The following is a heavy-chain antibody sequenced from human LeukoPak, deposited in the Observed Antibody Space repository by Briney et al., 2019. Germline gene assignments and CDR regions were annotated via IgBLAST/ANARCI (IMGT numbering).Heavy chain of an antibody. CDR2: INPNSGGT. J-gene: IGHJ4*02. V-gene: IGHV1-2*02. Sequence: ASVKVSCKASGYTFTGYYMHWVRQAPGQGLEWMGWINPNSGGTNYAQKFQGRATMTRDTSISTAYMELSRLRSDDTAVYYCARGARQVGVAGTSNFDYWGQGTLVTVSS. CDR3: ARGARQVGVAGTSNFDY. CDR1: GYTFTGYY. D-gene: IGHD6-19*01.